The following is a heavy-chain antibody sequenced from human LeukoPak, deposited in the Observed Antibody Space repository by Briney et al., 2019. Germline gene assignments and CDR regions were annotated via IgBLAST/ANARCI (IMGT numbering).Heavy chain of an antibody. V-gene: IGHV3-53*01. CDR3: ARGNRP. D-gene: IGHD1-14*01. Sequence: GGSLRLSCAASGLTFSSNAMNWVRQAPGKGLEWVSVIYSGGSTYYADSVKGRFTISRDNSKNTVYLQMNSLRAEDTAVYYCARGNRPWGQGTLVTVSS. CDR1: GLTFSSNA. J-gene: IGHJ5*02. CDR2: IYSGGST.